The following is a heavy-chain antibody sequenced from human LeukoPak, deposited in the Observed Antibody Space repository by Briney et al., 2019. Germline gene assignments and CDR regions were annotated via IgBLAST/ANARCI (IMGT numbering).Heavy chain of an antibody. D-gene: IGHD1-26*01. J-gene: IGHJ3*02. CDR1: GGSISSYY. CDR3: ARAGRVGATTAFDI. V-gene: IGHV4-4*07. CDR2: IYTSGST. Sequence: SETLSLTCTVSGGSISSYYWSWIRQPAGKGLEWIGRIYTSGSTNYNPSLKSRVTMSVDTSKNQFSLKLSSVTAADTAVYYCARAGRVGATTAFDIWGQGTMVTVSS.